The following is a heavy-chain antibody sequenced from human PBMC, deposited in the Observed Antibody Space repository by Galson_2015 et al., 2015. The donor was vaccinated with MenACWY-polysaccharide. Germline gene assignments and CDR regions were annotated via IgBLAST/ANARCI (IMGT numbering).Heavy chain of an antibody. CDR3: ARYRDSSGRRSDY. D-gene: IGHD6-19*01. CDR2: IKQDGSEK. J-gene: IGHJ4*02. CDR1: GFTFSGFW. Sequence: SLRLSCAASGFTFSGFWMSWVRQAPGKGLEWVANIKQDGSEKYYVDSVKGRFTISRDNAKNSLYLQMNSLRAEDTAVYYCARYRDSSGRRSDYWGQGTLVTVSS. V-gene: IGHV3-7*01.